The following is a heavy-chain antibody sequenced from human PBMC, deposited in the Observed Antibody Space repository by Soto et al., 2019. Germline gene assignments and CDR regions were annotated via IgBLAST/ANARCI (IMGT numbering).Heavy chain of an antibody. Sequence: ASVKVSCKASGYTFTSYDINWVRQATGQGLEWMGWMNPNSGNTGYAQKFQGRVTMTRNTSISTAYMELSSLRSEDTAVYYCARGLPPYDFWSDPPLFDPWGQGTLVTVS. J-gene: IGHJ5*02. CDR1: GYTFTSYD. CDR2: MNPNSGNT. D-gene: IGHD3-3*01. CDR3: ARGLPPYDFWSDPPLFDP. V-gene: IGHV1-8*01.